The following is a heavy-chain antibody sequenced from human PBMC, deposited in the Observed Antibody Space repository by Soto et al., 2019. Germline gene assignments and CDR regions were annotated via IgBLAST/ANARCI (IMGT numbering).Heavy chain of an antibody. CDR2: ISGSGGST. V-gene: IGHV3-23*01. CDR3: AKGMVRGVTQIYGMDV. Sequence: GGSLRLSCAASGFTFSSYAMSWVRQAPGKGLEWVSAISGSGGSTYYADSVKGRFTISRDNSKNTLYLQMNSLRAEDTAVYYCAKGMVRGVTQIYGMDVWGQGTTVTVSS. J-gene: IGHJ6*02. CDR1: GFTFSSYA. D-gene: IGHD3-10*01.